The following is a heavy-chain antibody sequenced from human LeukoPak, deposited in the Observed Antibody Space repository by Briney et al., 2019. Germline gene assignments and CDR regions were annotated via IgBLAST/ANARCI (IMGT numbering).Heavy chain of an antibody. Sequence: KSSETLSLTCAVYGGSFSAYYWSWIRQTPGKGLEWIGEINQSGSANHNPSLKSRVTISVDTSKNQFSLEMSSVTAADTAVYYCARGRAAAGLFPPGNWFDPWGQGTLVTVSS. V-gene: IGHV4-34*01. J-gene: IGHJ5*02. D-gene: IGHD6-13*01. CDR1: GGSFSAYY. CDR2: INQSGSA. CDR3: ARGRAAAGLFPPGNWFDP.